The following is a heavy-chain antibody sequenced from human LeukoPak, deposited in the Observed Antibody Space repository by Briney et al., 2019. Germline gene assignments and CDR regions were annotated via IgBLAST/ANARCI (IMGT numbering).Heavy chain of an antibody. V-gene: IGHV4-39*02. CDR1: GASISRTRYY. CDR3: ARDDPSIAAAGIDY. D-gene: IGHD6-13*01. Sequence: SETLSLTCSVSGASISRTRYYWGWIRQPPGKGLEWIGTVFYSGTTYYNPSLKSRITISVDTSKNQFSLNLRSVTAPDTAVYYCARDDPSIAAAGIDYWGQGTLVTVSS. CDR2: VFYSGTT. J-gene: IGHJ4*02.